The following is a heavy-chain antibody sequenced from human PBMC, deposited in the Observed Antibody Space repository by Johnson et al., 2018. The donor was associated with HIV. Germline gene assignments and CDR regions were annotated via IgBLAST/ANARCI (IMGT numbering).Heavy chain of an antibody. CDR2: IYSGGKT. D-gene: IGHD1-26*01. Sequence: VQLVESGGGLVQPGRSLRLSCTASGFTFSDYYMSWIRQAPGKGLEWVSVIYSGGKTYYADSVKGRFTISRDNSKNTLYLQMSSLRAEDTAVYYCAREGAPSARDFGAFDIWGQGTMVTVSS. J-gene: IGHJ3*02. CDR3: AREGAPSARDFGAFDI. V-gene: IGHV3-66*02. CDR1: GFTFSDYY.